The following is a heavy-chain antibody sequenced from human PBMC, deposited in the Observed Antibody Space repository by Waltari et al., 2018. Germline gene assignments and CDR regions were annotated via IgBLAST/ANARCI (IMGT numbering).Heavy chain of an antibody. CDR2: ISYDGSNK. D-gene: IGHD3-22*01. CDR3: AKDLEHYYDSSGYYDY. V-gene: IGHV3-30*18. Sequence: QVQLVESGGGVVQPGRSLRLSCAASGFTFSSYGMHWVRQAPGKGLGWVAVISYDGSNKYDADSGKVRFTISRDNSKNTLYLQMNSLRAEDTAVYYCAKDLEHYYDSSGYYDYWGQGTLVTVSS. J-gene: IGHJ4*02. CDR1: GFTFSSYG.